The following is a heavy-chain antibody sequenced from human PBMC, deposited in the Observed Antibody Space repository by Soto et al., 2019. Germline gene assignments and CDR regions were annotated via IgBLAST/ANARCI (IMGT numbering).Heavy chain of an antibody. Sequence: ASGKVSCRASGYTFSSYYMHWVRQAPGQGLEWMGIINPSGGSTSYAQKFQGRVTMTRDTSTSTVYMELSSLRSEDTAVYYCLNGYDSWDFAYWGKGTLVTVS. J-gene: IGHJ4*02. CDR1: GYTFSSYY. CDR2: INPSGGST. D-gene: IGHD5-12*01. V-gene: IGHV1-46*01. CDR3: LNGYDSWDFAY.